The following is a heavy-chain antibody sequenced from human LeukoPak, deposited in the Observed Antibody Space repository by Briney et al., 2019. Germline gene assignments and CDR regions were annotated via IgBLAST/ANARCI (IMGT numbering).Heavy chain of an antibody. CDR3: ARGPPADYYDSSGYLLFDY. Sequence: SETLSLTCAVYGGSFSGYYWSWIRPPPGKGLEWIGEINHSGSTNYNPSLKSRVTISVDTSKNQFSLKLSSVTAADTAVYYCARGPPADYYDSSGYLLFDYWGQGTLVTVSS. CDR2: INHSGST. V-gene: IGHV4-34*01. CDR1: GGSFSGYY. D-gene: IGHD3-22*01. J-gene: IGHJ4*02.